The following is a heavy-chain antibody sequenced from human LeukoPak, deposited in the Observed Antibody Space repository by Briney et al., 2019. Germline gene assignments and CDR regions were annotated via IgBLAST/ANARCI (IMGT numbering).Heavy chain of an antibody. J-gene: IGHJ3*02. D-gene: IGHD6-19*01. Sequence: SGGSLRLSCAASGFTFSSYSMNWVRQAPGKGLEWVSYISSSSSTIYYADSVKGRFTISRDNAKNSLYLQMNSLRAEDTAVYYCARDATVAGHAFDIWGQGTMVTVSS. CDR3: ARDATVAGHAFDI. CDR2: ISSSSSTI. V-gene: IGHV3-48*04. CDR1: GFTFSSYS.